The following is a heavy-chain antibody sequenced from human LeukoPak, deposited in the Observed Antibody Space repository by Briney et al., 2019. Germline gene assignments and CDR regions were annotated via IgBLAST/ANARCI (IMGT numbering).Heavy chain of an antibody. CDR3: ARLWYSSGWYKYYYYYMDV. D-gene: IGHD6-19*01. Sequence: SETLSLTCAVSGGSISSSNWWSWVRQPPGKGLEWIGEIYHSGSTNYNPSLKSRVTISVDKSKNQFSLKLDSVTAADTAVYYCARLWYSSGWYKYYYYYMDVWGKGTTVTISS. V-gene: IGHV4-4*02. CDR2: IYHSGST. J-gene: IGHJ6*03. CDR1: GGSISSSNW.